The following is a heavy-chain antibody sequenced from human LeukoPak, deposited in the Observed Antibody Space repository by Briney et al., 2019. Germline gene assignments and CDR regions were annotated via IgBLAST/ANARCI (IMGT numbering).Heavy chain of an antibody. Sequence: PGGSLRLSCSASGFPFSTLGMHWVRQAPGKGLEHVSTIGSDGSGTYYADSMKDRFIISRDNSKNAVYLPMSSLRPEDTAVYYCVSPVFINFWGQGTLVTVSS. CDR3: VSPVFINF. CDR1: GFPFSTLG. J-gene: IGHJ4*01. CDR2: IGSDGSGT. V-gene: IGHV3-64D*06. D-gene: IGHD1-14*01.